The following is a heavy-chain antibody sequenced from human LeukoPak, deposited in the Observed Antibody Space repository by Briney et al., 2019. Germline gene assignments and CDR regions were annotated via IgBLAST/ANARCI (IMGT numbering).Heavy chain of an antibody. Sequence: GGSLRLSCAASGFTFSSYWMSWVRQAPGKGLEWVANIKQDGSEKYYVDSVKGRFTISRDNAKNTLYLQMNSLRAEDTAVYFCAKRGVVIRVILVGFHKEAYYFDSWGQGALVTVSS. V-gene: IGHV3-7*03. CDR3: AKRGVVIRVILVGFHKEAYYFDS. CDR1: GFTFSSYW. CDR2: IKQDGSEK. J-gene: IGHJ4*02. D-gene: IGHD3-10*01.